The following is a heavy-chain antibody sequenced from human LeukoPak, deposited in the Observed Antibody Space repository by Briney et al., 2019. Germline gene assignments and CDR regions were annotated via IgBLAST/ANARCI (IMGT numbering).Heavy chain of an antibody. J-gene: IGHJ4*02. V-gene: IGHV1-69*13. CDR1: GGTVSSYA. Sequence: SVTLSCTASGGTVSSYAISWVRQAHGQGLEWMGGIIPIFGTANYAQKFQGRVTITADESTSTAYMELSSLRSEDTAVYYCARGPYYYDSSGYYYIDYWGQGTLVTVSS. CDR2: IIPIFGTA. D-gene: IGHD3-22*01. CDR3: ARGPYYYDSSGYYYIDY.